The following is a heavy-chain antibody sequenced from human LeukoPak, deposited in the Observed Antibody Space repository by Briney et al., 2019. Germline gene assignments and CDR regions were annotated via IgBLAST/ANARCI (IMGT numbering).Heavy chain of an antibody. Sequence: PGGSLRLSCAASGFNFRSYWMSWVRQAPGKGLEWVANIKPDGSDKKYVDSVKGRSTISRDNAENSLFLQMNSLRAEDTAVYYCARDALGRQSEYNWFDPWGQGTLVTVSS. CDR1: GFNFRSYW. CDR2: IKPDGSDK. D-gene: IGHD7-27*01. V-gene: IGHV3-7*01. CDR3: ARDALGRQSEYNWFDP. J-gene: IGHJ5*02.